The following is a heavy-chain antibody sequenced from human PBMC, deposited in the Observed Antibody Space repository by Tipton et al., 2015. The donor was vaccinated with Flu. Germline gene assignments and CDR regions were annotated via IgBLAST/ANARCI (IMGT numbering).Heavy chain of an antibody. CDR2: IYHTGST. CDR1: GYSIRSGYY. Sequence: TLSLTCTVSGYSIRSGYYWGWVRPPPGKGLEWIGSIYHTGSTFYNPSLMRRVTVSVDTSRNQFSLKQTSVTATDTAVEYCARVVANVPYHWGQGIPVTVPS. CDR3: ARVVANVPYH. V-gene: IGHV4-38-2*02. D-gene: IGHD3-10*01. J-gene: IGHJ5*02.